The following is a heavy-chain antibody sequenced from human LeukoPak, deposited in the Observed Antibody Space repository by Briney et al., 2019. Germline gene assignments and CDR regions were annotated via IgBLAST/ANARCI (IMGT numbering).Heavy chain of an antibody. CDR2: IIPILGIA. J-gene: IGHJ6*02. CDR1: GGTFSSYA. V-gene: IGHV1-69*04. CDR3: ARGNRSDYDFWSQGRQNMDV. Sequence: SVKVSCKASGGTFSSYAISWVRQAPGQGLEWMGRIIPILGIANYAQKFQGRVTITADKSTSTAYMELSSLRSEDTAVYYCARGNRSDYDFWSQGRQNMDVWGQGTTVTVSS. D-gene: IGHD3-3*01.